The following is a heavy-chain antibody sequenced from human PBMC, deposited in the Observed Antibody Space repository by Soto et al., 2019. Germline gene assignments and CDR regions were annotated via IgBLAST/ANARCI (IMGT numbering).Heavy chain of an antibody. CDR1: GFTFSTYG. J-gene: IGHJ4*02. D-gene: IGHD2-15*01. V-gene: IGHV3-30*03. Sequence: QVQLVESGGGVVHPGESLRLSCAASGFTFSTYGMNWVRQAPGKGLEWVAVISYHGRKTYYADSVKGRFTISRDNSKNTLHLQMNSLRVEDTCIYYCLNGESDDCSGGKGYGYWGQGTLVVVSP. CDR2: ISYHGRKT. CDR3: LNGESDDCSGGKGYGY.